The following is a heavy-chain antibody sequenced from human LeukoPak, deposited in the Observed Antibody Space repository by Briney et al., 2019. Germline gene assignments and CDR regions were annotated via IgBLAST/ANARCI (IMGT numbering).Heavy chain of an antibody. V-gene: IGHV4-4*07. J-gene: IGHJ4*02. CDR3: ARGWPLGDY. CDR2: IYSSGST. Sequence: PSETLSLTCTVSGGSITSHYCNWIRQPAGKGLEWIGRIYSSGSTNSNPSLKSRVTMSVDTSKKQFSLEVRSVTAADTAVYYCARGWPLGDYWGQGTLVTVSS. D-gene: IGHD7-27*01. CDR1: GGSITSHY.